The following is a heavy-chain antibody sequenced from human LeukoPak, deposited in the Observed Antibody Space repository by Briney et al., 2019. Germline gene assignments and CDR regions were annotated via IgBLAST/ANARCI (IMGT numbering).Heavy chain of an antibody. J-gene: IGHJ4*01. Sequence: GGSLRLSCAASGFNFSSYEMNWVPQAPGKGLEWVSYISSSGSIMYSADSVKGRFTSSRDNAKNSLYLQMNSLRAEDTAIYYCSVQYSSSSVVDFWGQGTLVTVSS. V-gene: IGHV3-48*03. CDR1: GFNFSSYE. CDR3: SVQYSSSSVVDF. D-gene: IGHD6-6*01. CDR2: ISSSGSIM.